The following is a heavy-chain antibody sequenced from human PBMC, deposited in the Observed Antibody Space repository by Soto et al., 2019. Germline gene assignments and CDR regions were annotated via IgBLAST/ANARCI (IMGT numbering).Heavy chain of an antibody. Sequence: GASVKVSCKVSGYTLTELSMHLVRQAPGKGLEWMGGFDPEDGETIYAQKFQGRVTMTEDTSTDTAYMELSSLRSEDTAVYCCATSEEKRYDYIWGSYRHWGQGTLVTVSS. CDR1: GYTLTELS. CDR2: FDPEDGET. CDR3: ATSEEKRYDYIWGSYRH. J-gene: IGHJ4*02. V-gene: IGHV1-24*01. D-gene: IGHD3-16*02.